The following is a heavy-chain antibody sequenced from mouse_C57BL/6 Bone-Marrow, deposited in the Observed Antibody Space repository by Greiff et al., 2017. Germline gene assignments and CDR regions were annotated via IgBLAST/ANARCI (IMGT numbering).Heavy chain of an antibody. V-gene: IGHV1-81*01. D-gene: IGHD1-1*01. Sequence: VQLQQSGAELARPGASVKLSCKASGYTFTSYGISWVKQRTGQGLEWIGEIYPRSGNTYYNEKFKGKATLTADKSSSTAYMELRRLTSEDSAVYCCARRIYYLPDYWGQGTTLTVSS. CDR1: GYTFTSYG. CDR3: ARRIYYLPDY. J-gene: IGHJ2*01. CDR2: IYPRSGNT.